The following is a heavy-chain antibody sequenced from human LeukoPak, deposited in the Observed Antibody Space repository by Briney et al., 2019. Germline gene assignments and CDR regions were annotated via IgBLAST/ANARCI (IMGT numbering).Heavy chain of an antibody. Sequence: GGSLRLSCAASGFTFSSYGMHWVRQAPGKGLEWVAFIQYDGSNKYYADSVKGRFTISRDNSKNTLYLQMNSLRAEDTAVYYCAKESGDKDAFDIWGQGTMVTVSS. CDR1: GFTFSSYG. CDR2: IQYDGSNK. D-gene: IGHD1-26*01. CDR3: AKESGDKDAFDI. J-gene: IGHJ3*02. V-gene: IGHV3-30*02.